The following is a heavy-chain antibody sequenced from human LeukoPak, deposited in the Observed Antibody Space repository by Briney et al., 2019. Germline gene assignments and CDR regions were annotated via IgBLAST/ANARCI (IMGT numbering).Heavy chain of an antibody. J-gene: IGHJ4*02. CDR1: GYTFTGYY. Sequence: GASVTVSCKASGYTFTGYYMHWVRQAPGQGLEWMGWINPKSGGTKYAQKFQGRVTMTRDTSISTAYMELRRLRSDDTAVYYCASGEPLITFGGVISYWGQGTLVTVSS. D-gene: IGHD3-16*02. CDR3: ASGEPLITFGGVISY. CDR2: INPKSGGT. V-gene: IGHV1-2*02.